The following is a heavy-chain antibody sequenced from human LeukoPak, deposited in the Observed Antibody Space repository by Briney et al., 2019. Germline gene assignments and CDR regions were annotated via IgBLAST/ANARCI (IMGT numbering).Heavy chain of an antibody. V-gene: IGHV3-74*01. Sequence: GGSLRLSCAASGFTFSSYWMHWVRQAPGEGLVWVSRINSDGSSTSYADSVKGRFTISRDNAKNTLHLQMNNVRPEDTSIYYCAKGVVVMPATRIDSWGQGTLVIVSS. CDR2: INSDGSST. CDR1: GFTFSSYW. J-gene: IGHJ5*01. CDR3: AKGVVVMPATRIDS. D-gene: IGHD2-15*01.